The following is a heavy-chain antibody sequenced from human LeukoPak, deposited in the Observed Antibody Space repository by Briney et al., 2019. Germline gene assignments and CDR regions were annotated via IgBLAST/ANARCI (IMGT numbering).Heavy chain of an antibody. Sequence: GGSLRLSCAASGFTFSSYSMNWVRQAPGKGLEWVSSISSNGDYIYYADSMKGRFTISRDNANNSLYLQMNSLRAEDTAVYYCAKGNGYSYGRYYFDYWGQGTLVTVSS. CDR1: GFTFSSYS. CDR3: AKGNGYSYGRYYFDY. CDR2: ISSNGDYI. J-gene: IGHJ4*02. V-gene: IGHV3-21*04. D-gene: IGHD5-18*01.